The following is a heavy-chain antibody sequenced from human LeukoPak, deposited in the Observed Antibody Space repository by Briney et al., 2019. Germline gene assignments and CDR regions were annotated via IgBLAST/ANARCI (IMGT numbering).Heavy chain of an antibody. Sequence: PGGSLRLSCAASGFTFSSYWMNWVRQAPGTGLEWVAVISYDGSSKYSADSVKGRLTISRDNSKNTLYLQMNNLRAEDTAVYYCARRPGELRVLQSGGRYYYYGMDVWGQGTTVTVSS. CDR2: ISYDGSSK. J-gene: IGHJ6*02. CDR3: ARRPGELRVLQSGGRYYYYGMDV. CDR1: GFTFSSYW. D-gene: IGHD3-10*01. V-gene: IGHV3-30*03.